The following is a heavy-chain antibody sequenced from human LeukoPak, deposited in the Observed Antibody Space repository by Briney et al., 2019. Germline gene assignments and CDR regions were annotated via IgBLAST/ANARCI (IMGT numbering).Heavy chain of an antibody. D-gene: IGHD1-26*01. Sequence: SVKVSCKASGGTFSSYAISWVRQAPGQGLEWMGRIIPILGIANYAQKFQGRVTITADKSTSTAYMELSSLRSEDTAVHYCARGNLGSLGFDHWGQGTLVTVSS. V-gene: IGHV1-69*04. CDR3: ARGNLGSLGFDH. CDR1: GGTFSSYA. CDR2: IIPILGIA. J-gene: IGHJ4*02.